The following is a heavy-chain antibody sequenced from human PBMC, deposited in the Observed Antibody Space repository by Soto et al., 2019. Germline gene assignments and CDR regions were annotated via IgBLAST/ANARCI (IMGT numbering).Heavy chain of an antibody. CDR2: INHSGST. V-gene: IGHV4-34*01. J-gene: IGHJ5*02. CDR3: ARRRRGWLVTT. CDR1: GGSFSGYY. Sequence: QVQLQQWGAGLLKPSETLSLTCAVYGGSFSGYYWSWIRQPPGKGLEWIGEINHSGSTNYNPSLKSRVTISVDTSKNQFSLKLSSVTAADTAVYYCARRRRGWLVTTWGQGTLVTVSS. D-gene: IGHD6-19*01.